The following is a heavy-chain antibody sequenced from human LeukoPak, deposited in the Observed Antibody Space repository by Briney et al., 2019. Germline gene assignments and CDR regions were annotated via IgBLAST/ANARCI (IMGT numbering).Heavy chain of an antibody. V-gene: IGHV4-4*02. D-gene: IGHD3-22*01. CDR2: MYLSGTT. CDR1: GDSINSLDL. CDR3: AGLVGRYSSGLYYYYFDY. Sequence: SETLSLTCTVSGDSINSLDLWSWVRQPPGRGLEWIGEMYLSGTTHSNPSVKGRVTISIDKSKNQFFLNLSSVTAADTAVYYCAGLVGRYSSGLYYYYFDYWGQGTLVTVSS. J-gene: IGHJ4*02.